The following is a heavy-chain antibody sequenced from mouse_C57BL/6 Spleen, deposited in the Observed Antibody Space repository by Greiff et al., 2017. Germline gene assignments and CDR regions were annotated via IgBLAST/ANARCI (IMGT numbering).Heavy chain of an antibody. Sequence: EVKLQESGAELVRPGASVKLSCTASGFNIKDDYMHWVKQRPEQGPEWIGWIDPENGDTEYASKFQGKATITADTSSNTAYMQLSSLTSEDTAVYYCTTGRYGHAGSWFAYWGQGTLVTVSA. CDR2: IDPENGDT. CDR1: GFNIKDDY. D-gene: IGHD2-2*01. CDR3: TTGRYGHAGSWFAY. V-gene: IGHV14-4*01. J-gene: IGHJ3*01.